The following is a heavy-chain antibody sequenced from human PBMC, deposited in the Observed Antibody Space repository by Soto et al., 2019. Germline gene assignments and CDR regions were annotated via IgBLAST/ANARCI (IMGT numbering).Heavy chain of an antibody. D-gene: IGHD3-22*01. Sequence: ASVKVSCKASGYTFTGYYMHWVRQAPGQGLEWMGWINPNSGGTNYAQKFQGWVTMTRDTSISTAYMELSRLRSDDTAVYYCARESRRDSSGYYYYYGMDVWGQGTTVTVSS. V-gene: IGHV1-2*04. CDR2: INPNSGGT. CDR3: ARESRRDSSGYYYYYGMDV. CDR1: GYTFTGYY. J-gene: IGHJ6*02.